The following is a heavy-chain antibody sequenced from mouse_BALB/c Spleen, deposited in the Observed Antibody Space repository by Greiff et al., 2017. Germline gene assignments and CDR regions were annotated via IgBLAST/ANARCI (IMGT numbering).Heavy chain of an antibody. J-gene: IGHJ3*01. CDR2: IWAGGST. CDR1: GFSLTSYG. V-gene: IGHV2-9*02. CDR3: AREGGLLPAWFAY. D-gene: IGHD2-3*01. Sequence: VQLQQSGPGLVAPSQSLSITCTVSGFSLTSYGVHWVRQPPGKGLEWLGVIWAGGSTNYNSALMSRLSISKDNSKSQVFLKMNSLQTDDTAMYYCAREGGLLPAWFAYWGQGTLVTVSA.